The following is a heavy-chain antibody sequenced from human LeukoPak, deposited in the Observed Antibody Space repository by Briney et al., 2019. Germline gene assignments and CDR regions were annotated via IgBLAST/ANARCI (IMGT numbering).Heavy chain of an antibody. D-gene: IGHD3-22*01. Sequence: GGSLRLSCAASGFTFSSYWMHWVRQAPGKGLVWVSRIKGDGNTNYADSVKGRFTIFRDNAKNTVSLQMNSLRAEDTGVYYCARPPPEFGVYYPNYFRHGGKATLVTVSS. CDR1: GFTFSSYW. V-gene: IGHV3-74*01. CDR3: ARPPPEFGVYYPNYFRH. CDR2: IKGDGNT. J-gene: IGHJ1*01.